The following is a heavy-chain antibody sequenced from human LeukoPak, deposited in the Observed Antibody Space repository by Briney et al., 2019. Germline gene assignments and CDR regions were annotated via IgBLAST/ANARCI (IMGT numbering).Heavy chain of an antibody. Sequence: PSETLSLTCTVSGGSISSSSYYWGWIRQPPGKGLEWIGSIYYSGSTNYNPSLKSRVTISVDTSKNQFSLKLSSVTAADTAVYYCARSPSSDIQLWRRPFDYWGQGTLVTVSS. D-gene: IGHD5-18*01. J-gene: IGHJ4*02. CDR3: ARSPSSDIQLWRRPFDY. CDR1: GGSISSSSYY. CDR2: IYYSGST. V-gene: IGHV4-39*07.